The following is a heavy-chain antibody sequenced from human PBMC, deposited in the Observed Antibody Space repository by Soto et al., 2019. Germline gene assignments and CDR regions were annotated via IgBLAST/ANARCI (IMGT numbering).Heavy chain of an antibody. Sequence: EVQLVESGGGLVQPGGSLRLTCAASGFTFSGHWMSWVRQAPGKGLEWVANVKQDGSDKYYVDSVKGRFIISRDNAKDSWYFEMNSLRDDDTAVYYCARGGGNFDQWGQGTLVTVSS. D-gene: IGHD3-16*01. CDR2: VKQDGSDK. CDR1: GFTFSGHW. CDR3: ARGGGNFDQ. V-gene: IGHV3-7*04. J-gene: IGHJ4*02.